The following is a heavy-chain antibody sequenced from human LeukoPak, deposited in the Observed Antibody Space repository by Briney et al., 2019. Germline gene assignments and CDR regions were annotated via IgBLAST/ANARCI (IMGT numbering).Heavy chain of an antibody. CDR2: IYYSGST. CDR3: ARLGGSGSSFFDY. CDR1: GGSISSYF. D-gene: IGHD3-10*01. Sequence: SETLSLTCTVSGGSISSYFWSWIRQPPGKGLEWIGFIYYSGSTNYNPSLKSRFTISVDTSKNQFSLKLSSVTAADTAVYYCARLGGSGSSFFDYWGQGTLVTVSS. J-gene: IGHJ4*02. V-gene: IGHV4-59*01.